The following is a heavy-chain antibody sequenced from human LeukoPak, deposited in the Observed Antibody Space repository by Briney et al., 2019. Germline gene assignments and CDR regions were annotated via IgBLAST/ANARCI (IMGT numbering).Heavy chain of an antibody. CDR2: IYSDNT. V-gene: IGHV3-53*01. Sequence: SGGSLRLSCAASGFTFSSYEMNWGRQATGKGLKWVSFIYSDNTHYSDSVKGRFTISRDNSKNTLYLQMNSLRAEDTAVYYCARRAGAYSHPYDYWGQGTLVTVSS. CDR1: GFTFSSYE. D-gene: IGHD4/OR15-4a*01. J-gene: IGHJ4*02. CDR3: ARRAGAYSHPYDY.